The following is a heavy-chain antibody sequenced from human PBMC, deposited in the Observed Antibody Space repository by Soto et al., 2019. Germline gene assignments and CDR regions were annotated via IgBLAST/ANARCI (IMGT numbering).Heavy chain of an antibody. Sequence: EVQLVESGGGLVQPGGSLRLTCVASGFRFNIYSMNWIRQAPGKGLEWSSYITSDTNTIKYADSVKGRFTISRDNVKNLVYLQMNSLRDEDTAVYFCARSVEGHFDYWGKGAVVTVSS. CDR2: ITSDTNTI. J-gene: IGHJ4*02. V-gene: IGHV3-48*02. CDR1: GFRFNIYS. CDR3: ARSVEGHFDY. D-gene: IGHD6-19*01.